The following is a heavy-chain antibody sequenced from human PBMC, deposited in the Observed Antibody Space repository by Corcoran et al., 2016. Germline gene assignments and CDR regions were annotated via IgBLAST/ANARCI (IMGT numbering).Heavy chain of an antibody. CDR1: GGSISSSSYY. Sequence: QLQLQESGPGLVNPSETLSLTCPVSGGSISSSSYYWGWIRQPPGKGLGWIGSIYYSGSTYYNPSLKSRVTISVDTSKNQFSLKLSSVTAADTAVYYCASSAGGTCDPWGQGTLVTVSS. V-gene: IGHV4-39*01. CDR3: ASSAGGTCDP. D-gene: IGHD3-16*01. CDR2: IYYSGST. J-gene: IGHJ5*02.